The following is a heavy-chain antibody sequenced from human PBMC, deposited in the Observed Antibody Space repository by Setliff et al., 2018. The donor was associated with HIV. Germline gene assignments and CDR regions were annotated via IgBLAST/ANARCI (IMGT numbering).Heavy chain of an antibody. CDR2: MNPNSGNT. CDR3: ARGRVQDIVVVPAAKGVRRGNWFDP. D-gene: IGHD2-2*01. CDR1: GYTFTSYD. V-gene: IGHV1-8*03. Sequence: WASVKVSCKASGYTFTSYDINWVRQATGQGLEWMGWMNPNSGNTGYARKFQGRVTLTRNTSISTAYMELSSLRSEDTAVYYCARGRVQDIVVVPAAKGVRRGNWFDPWGQGTQVTVLL. J-gene: IGHJ5*02.